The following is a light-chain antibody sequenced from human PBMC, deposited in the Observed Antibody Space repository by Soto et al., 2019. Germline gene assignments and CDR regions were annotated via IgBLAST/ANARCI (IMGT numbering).Light chain of an antibody. Sequence: EIVLTQSPATLSLAPGERATLSCRASQTVGSSLALYQHKPGQAPRLLIYDASTRATAIPARLSGSGSGTDFTLTICRLEPEDFAVYYCQQRYIWPPITFGPGTKVDIK. CDR3: QQRYIWPPIT. CDR1: QTVGSS. CDR2: DAS. J-gene: IGKJ3*01. V-gene: IGKV3-11*01.